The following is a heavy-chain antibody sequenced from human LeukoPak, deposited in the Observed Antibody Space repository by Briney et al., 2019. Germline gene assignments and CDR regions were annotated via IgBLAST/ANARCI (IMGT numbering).Heavy chain of an antibody. V-gene: IGHV3-53*01. Sequence: GGSLRLSCAASGFTGSNNYMSWVRQAPGKGLEWVSAIHSSGGTYYADSVKGRFTISRDTSKYTLYLQINSLRVEDTAVYYCIVFGDSNHWGQGTLVTVSS. J-gene: IGHJ5*02. D-gene: IGHD4-17*01. CDR2: IHSSGGT. CDR1: GFTGSNNY. CDR3: IVFGDSNH.